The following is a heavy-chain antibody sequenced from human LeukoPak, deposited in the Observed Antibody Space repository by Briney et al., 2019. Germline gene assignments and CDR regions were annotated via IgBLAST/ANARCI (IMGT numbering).Heavy chain of an antibody. D-gene: IGHD6-13*01. CDR1: GFTFSSYA. V-gene: IGHV3-23*01. CDR3: ARSRSSSWTGGGYLDY. Sequence: GGSLRLSCAASGFTFSSYAMSWVRQAPGKGLEWLSFISGSGDSTHYADSVKGRFTISRDNSKNTLDLQMNSLRAEDTAVYHCARSRSSSWTGGGYLDYWGQGTLVTVSS. CDR2: ISGSGDST. J-gene: IGHJ4*02.